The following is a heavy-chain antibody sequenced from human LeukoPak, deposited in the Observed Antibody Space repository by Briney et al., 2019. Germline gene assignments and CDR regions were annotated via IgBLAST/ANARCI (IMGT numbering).Heavy chain of an antibody. CDR3: AKVGLRLGGDY. Sequence: GGSLRLSCAASGFTFSSYAMSWVRQSPGKGLEWVSTISNAGGSTYYADSVKGRFTISRDNSKNTLYLQMNSLRAEDTAVYYCAKVGLRLGGDYWGQGTLVTVSS. V-gene: IGHV3-23*01. CDR2: ISNAGGST. D-gene: IGHD4-17*01. J-gene: IGHJ4*02. CDR1: GFTFSSYA.